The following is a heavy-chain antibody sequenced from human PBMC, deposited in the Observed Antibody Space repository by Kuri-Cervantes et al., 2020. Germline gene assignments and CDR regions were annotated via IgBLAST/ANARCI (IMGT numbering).Heavy chain of an antibody. CDR1: GFTFSSYG. CDR3: AKDHLSNAFDI. D-gene: IGHD2/OR15-2a*01. V-gene: IGHV3-30*02. Sequence: GESLKISCAASGFTFSSYGMHWVRQAPGKGLEWVAVIWYDGSNKYYADSVKGRFTISRDNSKNTLYLQMNSLRAEDTAVYYCAKDHLSNAFDIWGQGTMVTVSS. CDR2: IWYDGSNK. J-gene: IGHJ3*02.